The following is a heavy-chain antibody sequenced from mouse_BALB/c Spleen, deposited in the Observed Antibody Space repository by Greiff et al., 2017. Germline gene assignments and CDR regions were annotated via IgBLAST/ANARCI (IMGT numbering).Heavy chain of an antibody. D-gene: IGHD2-2*01. J-gene: IGHJ2*01. CDR1: GYSFTGYF. V-gene: IGHV1-20*01. CDR2: INPYNGDT. Sequence: VQLQQSGPELVKPGASVKISCKASGYSFTGYFMNWVKQSHGKSLEWIGRINPYNGDTFYNQKFKGKATLTADKSSSTAYMQLSSLTSEDSAVYYCASRPSHNGYDREYYFDYWGQGTTLTVSS. CDR3: ASRPSHNGYDREYYFDY.